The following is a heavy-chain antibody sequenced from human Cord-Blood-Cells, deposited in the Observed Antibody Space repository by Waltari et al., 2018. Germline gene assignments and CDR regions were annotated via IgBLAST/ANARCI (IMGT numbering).Heavy chain of an antibody. CDR1: GFTFSGSA. CDR3: TRLSGSYGY. D-gene: IGHD1-26*01. J-gene: IGHJ4*02. CDR2: MRSKANSYAT. Sequence: EVQLVESGGGLVQPGGSLKLSCAASGFTFSGSAMPWVRQASGKGMGWVGRMRSKANSYATAYAASVKGRFTISRDDSKNTAYLQMNSLKTEDTAVYYCTRLSGSYGYWGQGTLVTVSS. V-gene: IGHV3-73*02.